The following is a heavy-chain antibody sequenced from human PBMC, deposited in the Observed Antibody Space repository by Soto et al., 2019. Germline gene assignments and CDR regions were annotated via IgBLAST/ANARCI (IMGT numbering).Heavy chain of an antibody. V-gene: IGHV5-51*01. CDR3: ATTYYYDSSGYPGAFDI. CDR2: IYPGDSDT. Sequence: PGESLNISCRGSGYSFTSYWIGWVRQMPGKGLEWMGIIYPGDSDTRYSPSFQGQVTISADKSISTAYLQWSSLKASDTAMYYCATTYYYDSSGYPGAFDIWGQGTMVTVSS. D-gene: IGHD3-22*01. J-gene: IGHJ3*02. CDR1: GYSFTSYW.